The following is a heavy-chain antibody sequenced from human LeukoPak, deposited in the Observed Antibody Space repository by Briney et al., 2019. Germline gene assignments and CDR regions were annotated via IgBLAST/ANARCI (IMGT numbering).Heavy chain of an antibody. D-gene: IGHD2-21*02. CDR1: GFTLSDHH. J-gene: IGHJ4*02. CDR2: SKDKANSYTT. V-gene: IGHV3-72*01. Sequence: GSLRLSCTASGFTLSDHHMDWVRQAPGKGLEWVGRSKDKANSYTTEYATSVKGRFTMSRDDSKNSLYLQMNSLKTEDTALYYCTSLLTDTDYWGQGTLVTVSS. CDR3: TSLLTDTDY.